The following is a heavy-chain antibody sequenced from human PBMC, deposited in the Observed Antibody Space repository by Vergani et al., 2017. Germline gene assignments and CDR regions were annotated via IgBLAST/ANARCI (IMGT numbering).Heavy chain of an antibody. CDR1: GFTFSSYW. Sequence: EVQLVESGGGLVQPGGSLRLSCAASGFTFSSYWMSWVRQAPGKGLEWVANIKQDGSETYYVDSVKGRFTISRDNAKNSLYLQMKRLRAEDTAVYYCARSARNYDLWSGYYRYWGQGTLVTVSS. V-gene: IGHV3-7*01. J-gene: IGHJ4*02. CDR3: ARSARNYDLWSGYYRY. CDR2: IKQDGSET. D-gene: IGHD3-3*01.